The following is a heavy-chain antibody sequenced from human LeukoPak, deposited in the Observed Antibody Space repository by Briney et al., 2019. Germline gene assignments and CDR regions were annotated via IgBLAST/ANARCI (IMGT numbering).Heavy chain of an antibody. CDR2: ISYDGSNK. CDR3: AKDMVHYYDSSGYDTLADY. D-gene: IGHD3-22*01. CDR1: GFTFSSYG. Sequence: GGSLRLSCAASGFTFSSYGMHWVRQASGKGLEWVAVISYDGSNKYYADSVKGRLTISRDNSKNTLYLQMNSLRAEDTAVYYCAKDMVHYYDSSGYDTLADYWGQGTLVTVSS. J-gene: IGHJ4*02. V-gene: IGHV3-30*18.